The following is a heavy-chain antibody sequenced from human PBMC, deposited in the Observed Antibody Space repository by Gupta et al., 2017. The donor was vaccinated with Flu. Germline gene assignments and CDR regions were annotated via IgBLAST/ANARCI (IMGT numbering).Heavy chain of an antibody. V-gene: IGHV3-48*03. Sequence: EALLVESGGRVVQPGGSLRLSCFASGFDFSPYEMSWVRQAPGRGLEWVAFVNQNGATYHLDPVRGRFTISRDNANKILYLDMTNLRGEDTATYYCARGHWDKWGQGTQVTVSS. CDR2: VNQNGAT. J-gene: IGHJ4*02. CDR3: ARGHWDK. CDR1: GFDFSPYE. D-gene: IGHD1-26*01.